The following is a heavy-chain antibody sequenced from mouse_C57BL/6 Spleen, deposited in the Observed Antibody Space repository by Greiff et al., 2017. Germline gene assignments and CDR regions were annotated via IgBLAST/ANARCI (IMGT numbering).Heavy chain of an antibody. V-gene: IGHV1-82*01. CDR2: IYPGDGDT. CDR1: GYAFSSSW. J-gene: IGHJ1*03. Sequence: QVQLKQSGPELVKPGASVKISCKASGYAFSSSWMNWVKQRPGKGLEWIGRIYPGDGDTNYNGKFKGKATLTADKSSSTAYMQLSSLTSEDSAVYFCARKTYYSNYWYFDVWGTGTTVTVSS. CDR3: ARKTYYSNYWYFDV. D-gene: IGHD2-5*01.